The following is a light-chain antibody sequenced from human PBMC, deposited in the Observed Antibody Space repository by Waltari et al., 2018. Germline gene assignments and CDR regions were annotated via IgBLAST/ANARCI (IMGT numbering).Light chain of an antibody. V-gene: IGKV1-39*01. CDR3: GPSYTAPGQ. Sequence: DIQMTQSLSSLSASLGDRVTITCRAIQSLSSYLNWYQQRPGKARKLLIYAASSLQNGVPLSFSGSGSETDFTLTISSLKPGDFAAYGCGPSYTAPGQFGPGTTVDMK. CDR1: QSLSSY. J-gene: IGKJ1*01. CDR2: AAS.